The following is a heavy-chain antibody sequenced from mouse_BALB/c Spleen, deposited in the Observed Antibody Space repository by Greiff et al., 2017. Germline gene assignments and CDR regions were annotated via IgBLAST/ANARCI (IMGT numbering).Heavy chain of an antibody. J-gene: IGHJ1*01. CDR2: ISYDGSN. D-gene: IGHD2-14*01. Sequence: VQLKESGPGLVKPSQSLSLTCSVTGYSITSGYYWNWIRQFPGNKLEWMGYISYDGSNNYNPSLKNRISITRDTSKNQFFLKLNSVTTEDTATYYCAINRYDGYFDVWGAGTTVTVSS. CDR3: AINRYDGYFDV. V-gene: IGHV3-6*02. CDR1: GYSITSGYY.